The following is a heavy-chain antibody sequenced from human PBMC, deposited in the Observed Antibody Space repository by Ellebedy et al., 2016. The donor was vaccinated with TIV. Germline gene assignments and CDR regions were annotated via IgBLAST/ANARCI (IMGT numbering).Heavy chain of an antibody. D-gene: IGHD5-18*01. CDR1: GFTVSSNY. J-gene: IGHJ3*02. Sequence: PGGSLRLSCAASGFTVSSNYMSWVRQAPGKGLEWVSVIYSGGSTYYADSVKGRFTISRNNSKNTLYLQMNSLRVEDTAVYYCARGRAMVNDAFDIWGQGTMVTVSS. CDR3: ARGRAMVNDAFDI. CDR2: IYSGGST. V-gene: IGHV3-66*01.